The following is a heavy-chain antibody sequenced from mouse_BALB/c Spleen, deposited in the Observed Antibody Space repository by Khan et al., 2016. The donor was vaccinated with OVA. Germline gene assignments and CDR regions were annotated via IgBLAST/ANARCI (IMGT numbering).Heavy chain of an antibody. CDR3: ARDDGSLYWYFDV. J-gene: IGHJ1*01. V-gene: IGHV3-5*02. CDR2: IYYSGTV. CDR1: GISITSGNYR. D-gene: IGHD1-1*01. Sequence: EVELVESGPGLVKPSQTVSLTCTVTGISITSGNYRWSWIRQFPGNKLEWIGNIYYSGTVTYNPSLTSRTTITRDTSKNQFFLEMNSLTAEDAATYSCARDDGSLYWYFDVWGAGTTVTVSS.